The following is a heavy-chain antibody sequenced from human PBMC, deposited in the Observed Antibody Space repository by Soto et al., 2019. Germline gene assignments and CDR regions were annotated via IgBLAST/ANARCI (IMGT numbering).Heavy chain of an antibody. CDR2: IYYTGNT. J-gene: IGHJ5*02. D-gene: IGHD5-12*01. Sequence: QVQLQESGPGVVKPSDTLSVTCTVSGGSVSSRSHFWSWIRQPPGGGLQWIGYIYYTGNTNYSPSLKSRATLSVDTSRNQFSLRLTSVTAADTAIYYCARYDAESGSNKLDPWGQGTLVTFSS. V-gene: IGHV4-61*01. CDR1: GGSVSSRSHF. CDR3: ARYDAESGSNKLDP.